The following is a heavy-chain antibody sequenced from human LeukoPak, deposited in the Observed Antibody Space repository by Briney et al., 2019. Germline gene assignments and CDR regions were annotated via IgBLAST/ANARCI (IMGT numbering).Heavy chain of an antibody. J-gene: IGHJ5*02. Sequence: GGSLRLSCAASGFTFSSYAMSWVRQAPGKGQEWVSAISGSGGSTYYADSVKGRFTISRDNSKNTLYLQMNSLRAEDTAVYYCAKDAYGDYGAGVWFDPWGQGTLVTVSS. D-gene: IGHD4-17*01. CDR2: ISGSGGST. CDR1: GFTFSSYA. CDR3: AKDAYGDYGAGVWFDP. V-gene: IGHV3-23*01.